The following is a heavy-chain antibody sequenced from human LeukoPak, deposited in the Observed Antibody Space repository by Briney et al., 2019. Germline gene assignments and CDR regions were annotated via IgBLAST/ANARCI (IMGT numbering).Heavy chain of an antibody. D-gene: IGHD6-13*01. CDR1: GDSISSGSFY. CDR2: IYPSGST. V-gene: IGHV4-61*02. J-gene: IGHJ4*02. CDR3: ARDVLAAPGTFDY. Sequence: SETLSLTCSVSGDSISSGSFYWSWIRQPAGRGLEWIGRIYPSGSTNYNPSLKSRVTISLDTSKNQFSLKLSSVTAADTAVYYCARDVLAAPGTFDYWGQGALVTVSS.